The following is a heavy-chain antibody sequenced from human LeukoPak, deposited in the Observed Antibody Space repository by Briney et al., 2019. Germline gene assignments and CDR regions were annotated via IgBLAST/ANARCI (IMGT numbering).Heavy chain of an antibody. CDR3: ARHRKWFGELVRGNLNWFDP. Sequence: GSLRLSCAGSGFPFSSHGMNWIRQPPGKGLEWIGEINHSGSTNYNPSLKSRVTISVDTSKNQFSLKLSSVTAADTAVYYCARHRKWFGELVRGNLNWFDPWGQGTLVTVSS. J-gene: IGHJ5*02. V-gene: IGHV4-34*01. CDR1: GFPFSSHG. D-gene: IGHD3-10*01. CDR2: INHSGST.